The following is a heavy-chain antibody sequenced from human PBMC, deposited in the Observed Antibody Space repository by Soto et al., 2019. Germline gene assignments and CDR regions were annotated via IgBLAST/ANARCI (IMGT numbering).Heavy chain of an antibody. CDR3: ARHMAAAGNFDY. CDR2: IYYSGST. D-gene: IGHD6-13*01. J-gene: IGHJ4*02. V-gene: IGHV4-59*08. CDR1: GGSISSYY. Sequence: SETLSLTCTVSGGSISSYYWSWIRQPPGKGLEWIGYIYYSGSTNYNPSLKSRVTISVDTSKNQFSLKLSSVTAADTAVYYCARHMAAAGNFDYWGQGTLVTVSS.